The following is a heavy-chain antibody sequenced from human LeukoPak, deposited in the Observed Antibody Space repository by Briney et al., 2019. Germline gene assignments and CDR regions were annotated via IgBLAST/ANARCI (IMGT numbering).Heavy chain of an antibody. J-gene: IGHJ4*02. Sequence: GGSLRLSCVASGFTFAAYPMHWVRQAPGKGLEWVAGISGSGGKTNYADSVKVRFTISRDNPKNTLYLHMNSLRAEDTAVYFCAKRGVVIRVILVGFHKEAFYFDSWGQGALVTVSS. CDR1: GFTFAAYP. CDR2: ISGSGGKT. CDR3: AKRGVVIRVILVGFHKEAFYFDS. D-gene: IGHD3-22*01. V-gene: IGHV3-23*01.